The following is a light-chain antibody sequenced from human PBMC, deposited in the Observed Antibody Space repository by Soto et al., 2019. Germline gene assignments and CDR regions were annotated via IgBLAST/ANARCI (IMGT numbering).Light chain of an antibody. J-gene: IGKJ4*01. CDR3: QQYNSWPPFT. V-gene: IGKV3-15*01. Sequence: EIVMTQSPATLSVSPGERATLSCRASQSVNSKLAWYQQRVGQAPRLLIYGASTRATGIPARFSGSGSGTEFTLTISSLPSEDFAVYYCQQYNSWPPFTFGGGTKVEIK. CDR2: GAS. CDR1: QSVNSK.